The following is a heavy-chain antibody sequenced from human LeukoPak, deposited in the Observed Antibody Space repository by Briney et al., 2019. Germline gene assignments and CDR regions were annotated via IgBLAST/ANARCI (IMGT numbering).Heavy chain of an antibody. CDR3: ATEGDNSSWYRFQH. J-gene: IGHJ1*01. D-gene: IGHD6-13*01. CDR2: ISYDGTNK. CDR1: GFAFPSYA. V-gene: IGHV3-30-3*01. Sequence: GRSLRLSCAASGFAFPSYAMHWVRQAPGKGLEWVTLISYDGTNKYYADSVKGRFTISRDNSENTLYLQMNSLRAEDTAVYYCATEGDNSSWYRFQHWGQGTLVTVSS.